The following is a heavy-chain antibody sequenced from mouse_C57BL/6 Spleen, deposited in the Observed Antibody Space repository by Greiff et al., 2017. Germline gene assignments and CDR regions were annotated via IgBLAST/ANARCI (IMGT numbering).Heavy chain of an antibody. CDR3: TREGGLLRP. CDR2: IDPETGGT. CDR1: GYTFTDYE. D-gene: IGHD1-2*01. V-gene: IGHV1-15*01. J-gene: IGHJ2*01. Sequence: VQLQQSGAELVRPGASVTLSCKASGYTFTDYEMHWVKQTPVHGLEWIGAIDPETGGTAYNQKFKGKAILTADKSSSTAYMELRSLTSEDSAVYYCTREGGLLRPWGQGTTLTVSS.